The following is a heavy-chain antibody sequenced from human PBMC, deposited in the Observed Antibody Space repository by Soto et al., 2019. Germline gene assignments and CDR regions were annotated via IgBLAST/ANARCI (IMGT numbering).Heavy chain of an antibody. CDR2: ISGSGGST. V-gene: IGHV3-23*01. J-gene: IGHJ5*02. D-gene: IGHD3-22*01. Sequence: GGSLRLSCAASGFTFSSYAMSWFRQAPGKGLEWVSAISGSGGSTYYADSVKGRFTISRDNSKNTLYLQMNSLRAEDTAVYYCAKDYHPINLLRGHDSSPNWFDPWGQGTLVTVSS. CDR3: AKDYHPINLLRGHDSSPNWFDP. CDR1: GFTFSSYA.